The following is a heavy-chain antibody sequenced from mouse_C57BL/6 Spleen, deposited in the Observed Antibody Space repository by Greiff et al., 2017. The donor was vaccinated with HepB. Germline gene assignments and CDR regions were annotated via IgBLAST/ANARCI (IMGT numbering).Heavy chain of an antibody. CDR1: GFTFSNYW. J-gene: IGHJ3*01. CDR2: IRLKSDNYAT. D-gene: IGHD2-3*01. V-gene: IGHV6-3*01. Sequence: EVKLMESGGGLVQPGGSMKLSCVASGFTFSNYWMNWVRQSPEKGLEWVAQIRLKSDNYATHYAESVKGRFTSSRDDSKSSVYLQMNNLRAEDTGIYYCTGDDDGYYWFAYWGQVTLVTVSA. CDR3: TGDDDGYYWFAY.